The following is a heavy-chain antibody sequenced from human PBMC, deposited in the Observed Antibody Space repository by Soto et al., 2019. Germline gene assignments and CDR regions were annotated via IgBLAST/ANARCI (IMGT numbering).Heavy chain of an antibody. CDR1: GGSFSGYY. V-gene: IGHV4-34*01. Sequence: QVQLQQWGAGLLKPSETLSLTCAVYGGSFSGYYWSWIRQPPGKGLEWIGEINHSGSTNYNPSLKSRGTTSVDTSKNQFSLKLSSVTAADTAVYYCASLGDWLSTRLDAFDIWGQGTMVTVSS. CDR2: INHSGST. CDR3: ASLGDWLSTRLDAFDI. D-gene: IGHD3-3*01. J-gene: IGHJ3*02.